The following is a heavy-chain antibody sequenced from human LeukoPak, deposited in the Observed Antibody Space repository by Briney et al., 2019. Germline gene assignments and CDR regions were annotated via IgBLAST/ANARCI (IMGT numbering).Heavy chain of an antibody. V-gene: IGHV1-2*02. J-gene: IGHJ4*02. CDR1: GYTFTGYY. D-gene: IGHD3-22*01. CDR2: INPNSGGT. Sequence: GASVKVSCKASGYTFTGYYIHWVRQAPGQGLEWMGWINPNSGGTNYAQKFQGRVTMTRDTSISTAYMEQSRLRSDDTAVYYCARVKNYYDSSGYLYYFDYWGQGTLVTVSS. CDR3: ARVKNYYDSSGYLYYFDY.